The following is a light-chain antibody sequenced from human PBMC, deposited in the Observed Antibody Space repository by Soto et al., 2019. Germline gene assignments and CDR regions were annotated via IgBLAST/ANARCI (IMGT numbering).Light chain of an antibody. CDR1: QSVSSSY. V-gene: IGKV3-20*01. J-gene: IGKJ1*01. Sequence: EIVLTQSPGTLSLSPGEGATLSCRASQSVSSSYLAWYQHKPGQAPRLLIYGASSRATGIPDRFSGGGSGTDYTRTISRLEPEGFAVYYCQQYDNSPWTFGQGTKVEIK. CDR3: QQYDNSPWT. CDR2: GAS.